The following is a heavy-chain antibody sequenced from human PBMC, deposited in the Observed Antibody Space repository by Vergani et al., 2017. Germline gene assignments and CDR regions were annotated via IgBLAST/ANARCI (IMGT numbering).Heavy chain of an antibody. CDR1: GFTLSNYD. Sequence: QMQLVESGGGVVQRGGSLRLSCATSGFTLSNYDMQWIRQGPGKGLEFVAFIQFDGSNQYYADYVKGRFTLSRDFSKNTLYLQMNSLRTNDTATYYCAKHFRGWGIDYWGQGTQVIVSS. CDR3: AKHFRGWGIDY. CDR2: IQFDGSNQ. V-gene: IGHV3-30*02. J-gene: IGHJ4*02. D-gene: IGHD3-16*01.